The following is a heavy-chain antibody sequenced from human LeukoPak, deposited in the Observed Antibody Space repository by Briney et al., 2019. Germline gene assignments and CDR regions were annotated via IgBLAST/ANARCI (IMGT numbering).Heavy chain of an antibody. CDR1: GFPFSSYG. D-gene: IGHD3-16*01. Sequence: GGSLRLSCAASGFPFSSYGMSWVRQAPGKGLEWVPSISGNGRYTYYADSVKGRFSISRDNSKNTLYLQMNSLRDDDTAVYYCAKDLYLVSYDYVWGDWGQGTLVTVSS. CDR3: AKDLYLVSYDYVWGD. V-gene: IGHV3-23*01. CDR2: ISGNGRYT. J-gene: IGHJ4*02.